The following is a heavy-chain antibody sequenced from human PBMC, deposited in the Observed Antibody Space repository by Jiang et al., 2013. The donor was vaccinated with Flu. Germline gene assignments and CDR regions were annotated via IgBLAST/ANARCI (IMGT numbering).Heavy chain of an antibody. Sequence: LLKPSETLSLTCAVYGGSFSGYYWSWIRQPPGKGLEWIGEINHSGSTNYNPSLKSRVTISVDTSKNQFSLKLSSVTAADTAVYYCARDRYGQWLAGLDYWGQGTLVTVSS. J-gene: IGHJ4*02. CDR2: INHSGST. V-gene: IGHV4-34*01. CDR3: ARDRYGQWLAGLDY. CDR1: GGSFSGYY. D-gene: IGHD6-19*01.